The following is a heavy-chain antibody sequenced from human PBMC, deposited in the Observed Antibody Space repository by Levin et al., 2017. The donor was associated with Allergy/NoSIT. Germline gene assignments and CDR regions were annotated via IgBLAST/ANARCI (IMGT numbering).Heavy chain of an antibody. CDR1: GYTFTSYA. CDR2: ISAYNGNT. Sequence: GASVKVSCKASGYTFTSYAITWVRQAPGQGLEWMGWISAYNGNTEYAQKLQGRVTMTTDTSTNTAYMELRSLRSDDTAVYYCARGCGGSCYSSHFYYYGMDVWGQGTTVTVSS. V-gene: IGHV1-18*01. D-gene: IGHD2-15*01. CDR3: ARGCGGSCYSSHFYYYGMDV. J-gene: IGHJ6*02.